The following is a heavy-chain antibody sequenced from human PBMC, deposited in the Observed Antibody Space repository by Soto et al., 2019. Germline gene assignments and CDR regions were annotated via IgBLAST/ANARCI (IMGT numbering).Heavy chain of an antibody. CDR2: IYYSGST. J-gene: IGHJ4*02. CDR1: GXSISSSSYY. V-gene: IGHV4-39*01. CDR3: WGLNPQFAAPKSFDY. Sequence: SETLSLTCTVSGXSISSSSYYWGWIRQPPGKGLEWIGSIYYSGSTYYNPSLKSRVTISVDTSKNQFSLKLSSVTAADTAVYYCWGLNPQFAAPKSFDYWGQGTLVTVSS. D-gene: IGHD3-16*01.